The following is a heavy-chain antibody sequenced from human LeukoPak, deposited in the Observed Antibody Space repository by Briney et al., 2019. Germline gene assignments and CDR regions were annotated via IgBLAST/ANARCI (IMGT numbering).Heavy chain of an antibody. Sequence: SETLSLTCTVSGGSISSSSYYWGWIRQPPGKGLEWIGSIYYSGSTYYNPSLKSRVTISVDTSKNQFSLKLSSVTAADTAVYYCARRGMRVEYGMDVWGQRTTVTVSS. V-gene: IGHV4-39*01. J-gene: IGHJ6*02. CDR1: GGSISSSSYY. CDR3: ARRGMRVEYGMDV. CDR2: IYYSGST. D-gene: IGHD3-3*01.